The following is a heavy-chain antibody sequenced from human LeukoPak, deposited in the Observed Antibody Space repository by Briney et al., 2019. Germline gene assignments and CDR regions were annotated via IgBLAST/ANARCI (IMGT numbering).Heavy chain of an antibody. J-gene: IGHJ4*02. Sequence: GGSLRLSCAASGFTFSSHWMHWVRQAPGKGLVWVSRINSDGSSTTYADSVKGRFTISRDNAKNTLYPQMNSLRAEDTAVYYCAKDPDCTSGVCYTFFDYWGQGTLVTVSS. CDR2: INSDGSST. V-gene: IGHV3-74*01. CDR1: GFTFSSHW. CDR3: AKDPDCTSGVCYTFFDY. D-gene: IGHD2-8*01.